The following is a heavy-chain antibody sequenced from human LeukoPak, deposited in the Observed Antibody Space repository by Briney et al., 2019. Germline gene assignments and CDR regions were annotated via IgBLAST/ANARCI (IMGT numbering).Heavy chain of an antibody. CDR1: GFTFSSYV. Sequence: GGSLRLSCAASGFTFSSYVMHWVRQAPGKGLEWVAVISYDGGNKYYADSVKGRFTISRDNSKNTLYLQMNSLRAEDTAVYYCARERDTAMVRYGMDVWGQGTTVTVSS. D-gene: IGHD5-18*01. CDR3: ARERDTAMVRYGMDV. V-gene: IGHV3-30*03. J-gene: IGHJ6*02. CDR2: ISYDGGNK.